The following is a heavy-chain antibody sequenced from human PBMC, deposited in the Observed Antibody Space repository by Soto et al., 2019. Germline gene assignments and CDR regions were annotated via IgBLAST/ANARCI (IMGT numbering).Heavy chain of an antibody. Sequence: SVKVSCKASGGTFSSYAISWVRQAPGQGLEWMGGIIPIFGTANYAQKFQGRVTITADKSTSTAYMELSSLRSGDTAVYYCAARGKQWLATGTDYWGQGTLVTVSS. D-gene: IGHD6-19*01. CDR3: AARGKQWLATGTDY. CDR1: GGTFSSYA. J-gene: IGHJ4*02. V-gene: IGHV1-69*06. CDR2: IIPIFGTA.